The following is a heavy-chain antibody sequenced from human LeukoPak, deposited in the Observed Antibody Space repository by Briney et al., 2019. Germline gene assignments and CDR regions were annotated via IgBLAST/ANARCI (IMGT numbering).Heavy chain of an antibody. CDR2: IYYSGST. J-gene: IGHJ5*02. CDR3: ARGGGLIDFWSDHNWFDP. CDR1: GGSISSYY. D-gene: IGHD3-3*01. Sequence: SETLSLTCTVSGGSISSYYWSWIRQPPGKGLEWIGYIYYSGSTNYNPSLKSRVTISVDTSKNQFSLKLSSVTAADTAVYYCARGGGLIDFWSDHNWFDPWGQGTLVTVSS. V-gene: IGHV4-59*01.